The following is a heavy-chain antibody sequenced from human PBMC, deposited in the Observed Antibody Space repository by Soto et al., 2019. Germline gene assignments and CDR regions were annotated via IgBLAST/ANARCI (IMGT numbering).Heavy chain of an antibody. Sequence: ASVKVSCKASGYTFTSYGISWVRQAPGQGLEWMGWISAYNGNTNYAQKLQGRVTMTTDTSTSTAYMELRSLRSGDTAVYYCARGIPSLRFLEWLLFDYWGQGTLVTVSS. CDR1: GYTFTSYG. D-gene: IGHD3-3*01. CDR2: ISAYNGNT. V-gene: IGHV1-18*04. CDR3: ARGIPSLRFLEWLLFDY. J-gene: IGHJ4*02.